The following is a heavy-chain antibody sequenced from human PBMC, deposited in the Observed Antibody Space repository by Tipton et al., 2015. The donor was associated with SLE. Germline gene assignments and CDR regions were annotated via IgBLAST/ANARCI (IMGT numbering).Heavy chain of an antibody. D-gene: IGHD2-15*01. CDR1: GYSISSGYY. CDR3: ARGTFSLLGIEAD. Sequence: TLSLTCTVSGYSISSGYYWGWIRQPPGKGLEWIGSIYHTGSTYPNPSLKSRVTISVDTSNNQFSLKLHSVTAADTAVYYCARGTFSLLGIEADWGRGTLVTVSS. CDR2: IYHTGST. V-gene: IGHV4-38-2*02. J-gene: IGHJ4*02.